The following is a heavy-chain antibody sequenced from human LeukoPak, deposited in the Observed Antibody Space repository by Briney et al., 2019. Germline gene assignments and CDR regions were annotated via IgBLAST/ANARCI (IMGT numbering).Heavy chain of an antibody. CDR1: GFSFTNNG. V-gene: IGHV3-33*01. CDR2: IWSDGTTT. D-gene: IGHD2-2*01. Sequence: GGSLRLSCVASGFSFTNNGMHWVRQAPGKGLEWVAVIWSDGTTTYYADSVKGRFTISRDNAKNSLYLQMNSLRAEDTAVYYCARDRISTSWNYGMDVWGQGTTVTVSS. J-gene: IGHJ6*02. CDR3: ARDRISTSWNYGMDV.